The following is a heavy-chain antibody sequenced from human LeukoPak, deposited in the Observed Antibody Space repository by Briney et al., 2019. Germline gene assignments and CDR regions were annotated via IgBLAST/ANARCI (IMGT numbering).Heavy chain of an antibody. CDR2: IIPILGIA. V-gene: IGHV1-69*04. CDR3: ARDQPPSQWPYPVDY. D-gene: IGHD6-19*01. J-gene: IGHJ4*02. Sequence: SVKVSCKASGGTFSSYAISWVRQAPGQGLEWMGRIIPILGIANYAQKFQGRVTITADKSTSTAYMELSSLRSEDTAVYYCARDQPPSQWPYPVDYWGQGTLVTVSS. CDR1: GGTFSSYA.